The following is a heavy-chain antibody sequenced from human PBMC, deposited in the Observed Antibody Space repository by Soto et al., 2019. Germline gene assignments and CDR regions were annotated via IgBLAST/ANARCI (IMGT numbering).Heavy chain of an antibody. CDR3: ARVLDYDFWSGSLGGYYYYGMDV. CDR2: IIPIFGTA. V-gene: IGHV1-69*13. CDR1: GGTFSSYA. D-gene: IGHD3-3*01. Sequence: GASVKVSCKASGGTFSSYAISWVRQAPGQGLEWMGGIIPIFGTANYAQKFQGRVTITADESTSTAYMELSSLRSEDTAVYYCARVLDYDFWSGSLGGYYYYGMDVWGQGTTVTVSS. J-gene: IGHJ6*02.